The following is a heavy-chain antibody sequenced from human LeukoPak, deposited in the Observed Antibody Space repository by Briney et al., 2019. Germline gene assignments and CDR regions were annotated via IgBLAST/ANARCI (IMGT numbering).Heavy chain of an antibody. V-gene: IGHV4-34*01. D-gene: IGHD3-9*01. CDR3: ARVILTGYYKQGHSND. Sequence: SETLSLTCAVYGGSFSGYYWSWIRQPPGKGLEWIGEINHSGSTNYNPSLKSRVTISVDTSKNQFSLKLICVTAADTAVYYCARVILTGYYKQGHSNDWGQGTLVTVSS. J-gene: IGHJ4*02. CDR1: GGSFSGYY. CDR2: INHSGST.